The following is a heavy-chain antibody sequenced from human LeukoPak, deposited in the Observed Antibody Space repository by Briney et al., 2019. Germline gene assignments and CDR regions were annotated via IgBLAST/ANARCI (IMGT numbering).Heavy chain of an antibody. D-gene: IGHD3-10*01. CDR1: GGSFSGYY. CDR2: INHSGST. CDR3: ARGRILWFGELYYFDY. V-gene: IGHV4-34*01. Sequence: SETLSLTCAVYGGSFSGYYWSWIRQLPGKGLEWIGEINHSGSTNYNPSLKSRVTISVDTSKNQFSLKLSSVTAADTAVYYCARGRILWFGELYYFDYWGQGTLVTVSS. J-gene: IGHJ4*02.